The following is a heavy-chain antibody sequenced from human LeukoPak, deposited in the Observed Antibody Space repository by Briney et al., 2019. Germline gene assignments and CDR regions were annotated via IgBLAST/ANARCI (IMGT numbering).Heavy chain of an antibody. D-gene: IGHD6-13*01. CDR2: INHSGST. CDR3: ARHSSSWYPDY. CDR1: GGSFSGYY. Sequence: SETLSLTCAVYGGSFSGYYWSWIRQPPGEGLEWIGEINHSGSTNYNPSLKSRVTISLDTSKNQFSLQLSSVTATDTAVYFCARHSSSWYPDYWGQGTLVTVSS. V-gene: IGHV4-34*01. J-gene: IGHJ4*02.